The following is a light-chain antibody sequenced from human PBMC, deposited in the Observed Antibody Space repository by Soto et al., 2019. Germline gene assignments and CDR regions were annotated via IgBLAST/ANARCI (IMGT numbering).Light chain of an antibody. CDR1: QSVSTSY. CDR3: HQYCSSPLVT. Sequence: EIVLTQSPGTLSLSPGERATLSCRASQSVSTSYLAWYQQKPGQAPRLLIFGTSNRATGIPDRFSGSGSGTDFTLTISRLKHEDFAVYYCHQYCSSPLVTFGQGTRLEIK. J-gene: IGKJ5*01. V-gene: IGKV3-20*01. CDR2: GTS.